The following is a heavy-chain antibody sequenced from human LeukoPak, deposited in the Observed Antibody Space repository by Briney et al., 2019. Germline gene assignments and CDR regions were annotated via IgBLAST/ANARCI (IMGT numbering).Heavy chain of an antibody. CDR1: GYTFIGYY. CDR2: INPKSGDT. D-gene: IGHD3-10*01. J-gene: IGHJ5*02. Sequence: ASVKVSCKASGYTFIGYYIHWVRQAPGQGLEWMGWINPKSGDTNYAQQFRGRLSMTRDTSISTAYMDLSRLTSDDTAVYFCAKDWELRYSQGGCDPWGQGTVVSVSS. CDR3: AKDWELRYSQGGCDP. V-gene: IGHV1-2*02.